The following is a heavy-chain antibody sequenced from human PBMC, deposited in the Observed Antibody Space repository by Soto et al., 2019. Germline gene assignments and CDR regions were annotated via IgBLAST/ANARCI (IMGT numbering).Heavy chain of an antibody. D-gene: IGHD6-19*01. Sequence: QVQLVESGGGVVQPGRSLRLSCAASGFTFSSYGMHWVRQAPGKGLEWVAVIWYDGSNKYYADSVKGRFTISRDNSKKTADVQMNSQRAEETAVDYCARGSPYASSGWPWRIDYWGQGTLVTVSS. CDR3: ARGSPYASSGWPWRIDY. CDR2: IWYDGSNK. V-gene: IGHV3-33*01. J-gene: IGHJ4*02. CDR1: GFTFSSYG.